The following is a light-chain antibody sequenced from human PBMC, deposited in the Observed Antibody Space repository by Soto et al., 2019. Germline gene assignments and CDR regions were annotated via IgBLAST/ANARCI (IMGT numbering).Light chain of an antibody. V-gene: IGLV6-57*01. CDR1: SGSIASNY. J-gene: IGLJ3*02. CDR2: EDN. Sequence: NFMLTQPHSVSESPGKTVTISCTRSSGSIASNYVQWFQQRPGSSPTTVIYEDNRRPSGAPDRFSGSIDSSSNSASLTISGLRTEDEADYYCQSYDSSNRGVFGGGTKLTVL. CDR3: QSYDSSNRGV.